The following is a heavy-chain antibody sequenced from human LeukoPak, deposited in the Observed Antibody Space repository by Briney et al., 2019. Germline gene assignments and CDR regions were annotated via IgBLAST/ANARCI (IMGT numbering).Heavy chain of an antibody. CDR1: GGSISSYY. CDR2: IYYSGST. Sequence: PSETLSLTCTVSGGSISSYYWSWIRQPPGKGLEWIGYIYYSGSTNYNPSLKSRVTISVDTSKNQFSLKLSSVTAADTAVYYCASTTGMYSSSWGNFDYWGQGTLVTVSS. J-gene: IGHJ4*02. CDR3: ASTTGMYSSSWGNFDY. D-gene: IGHD6-13*01. V-gene: IGHV4-59*01.